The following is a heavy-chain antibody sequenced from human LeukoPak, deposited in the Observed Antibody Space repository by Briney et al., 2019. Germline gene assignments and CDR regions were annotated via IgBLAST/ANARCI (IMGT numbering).Heavy chain of an antibody. J-gene: IGHJ4*02. CDR1: GFTFPAYA. CDR3: AKYYYDSSGYYYVFGY. CDR2: ISSSSSIT. D-gene: IGHD3-22*01. Sequence: PGGSLRLSCAASGFTFPAYAMNWVRQAPGKGLEWVSYISSSSSITYYADSVKGRFTISRDNAKNSLYLQMNSLRDEDTAVYYCAKYYYDSSGYYYVFGYWGQGTLVTVSS. V-gene: IGHV3-48*02.